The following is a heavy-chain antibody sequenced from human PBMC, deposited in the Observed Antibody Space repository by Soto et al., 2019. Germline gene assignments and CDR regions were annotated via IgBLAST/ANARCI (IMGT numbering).Heavy chain of an antibody. Sequence: GGSLRLSCAASGFTFSSYEMNWVRQAPGKGLEWVSYISSSGSTIYYADSVKGRFTISSDNANNSLYLQMNSLRAEDPAVYYRARDIHPFDYSKGYGMDVWGQGTTVTVSS. CDR3: ARDIHPFDYSKGYGMDV. CDR2: ISSSGSTI. V-gene: IGHV3-48*03. D-gene: IGHD4-4*01. CDR1: GFTFSSYE. J-gene: IGHJ6*02.